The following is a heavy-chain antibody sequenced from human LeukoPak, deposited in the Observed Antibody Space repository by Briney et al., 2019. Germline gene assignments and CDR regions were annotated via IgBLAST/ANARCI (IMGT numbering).Heavy chain of an antibody. D-gene: IGHD3-10*01. CDR2: IYSGSST. V-gene: IGHV3-53*01. J-gene: IGHJ4*02. CDR3: ARAIRGSAVDTGDR. CDR1: GFTVSSNY. Sequence: PGGSLRLSCAASGFTVSSNYMSWVRQAPGKGLEWVSVIYSGSSTYYADSVKGRFTISRDNAKNSLFLQMNSLTVEDTAVYYCARAIRGSAVDTGDRWGQGTLVTVSS.